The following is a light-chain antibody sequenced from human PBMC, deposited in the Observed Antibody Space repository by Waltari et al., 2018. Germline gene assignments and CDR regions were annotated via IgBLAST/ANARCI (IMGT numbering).Light chain of an antibody. CDR1: SSDVGGYNS. Sequence: QSALTQPASVSGSPGQSITISCTGTSSDVGGYNSVSWYQQHPGKAPKLLIYEVSNRPSGFPNRFSGAKSGNTASLTISGLQAEDEADYYCSSYTSSSTLYVFGTGTKVTVL. J-gene: IGLJ1*01. V-gene: IGLV2-14*01. CDR3: SSYTSSSTLYV. CDR2: EVS.